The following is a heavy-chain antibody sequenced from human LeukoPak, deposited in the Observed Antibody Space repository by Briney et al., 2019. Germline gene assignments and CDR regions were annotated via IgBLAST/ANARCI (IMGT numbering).Heavy chain of an antibody. CDR3: ATGNYYDSRGYYTFGH. D-gene: IGHD3-22*01. CDR2: INGDGSTT. Sequence: PGGSLRLSCAASGFTFSRYWTHWVRHAPGKGLVWVSRINGDGSTTSFADSVKGGFTISRDNAKNTLYLQMNSLRAEDTAVYYCATGNYYDSRGYYTFGHWGQGTLVTVSS. CDR1: GFTFSRYW. J-gene: IGHJ1*01. V-gene: IGHV3-74*01.